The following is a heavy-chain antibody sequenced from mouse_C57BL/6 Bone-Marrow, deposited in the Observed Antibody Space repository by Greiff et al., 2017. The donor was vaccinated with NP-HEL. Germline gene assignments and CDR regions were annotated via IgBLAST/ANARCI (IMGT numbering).Heavy chain of an antibody. CDR3: AKVDGYYDYAMDY. D-gene: IGHD2-3*01. Sequence: VQLQQSGPGLVQPSQSLSITCTVSGFSLTSYGVHWVRQSPGKGLEWLGVIWRGGSTDYNAAFMSRLSITKDNSKSQVFFKMNSLQADDTAICYGAKVDGYYDYAMDYWGQGTSVTVSS. V-gene: IGHV2-5*01. CDR2: IWRGGST. CDR1: GFSLTSYG. J-gene: IGHJ4*01.